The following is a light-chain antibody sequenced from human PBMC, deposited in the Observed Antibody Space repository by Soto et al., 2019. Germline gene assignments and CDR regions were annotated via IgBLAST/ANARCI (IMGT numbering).Light chain of an antibody. Sequence: EIVLTQSPGSLCLSPGERATLSCRASQSVDSSFFAWYQQKPGQAPRLLIYGASNRATGIPDRFSGSGSGTEFTLTISRLEPEDFAVYYCQQYVSSVTFGQGTKVEIK. CDR1: QSVDSSF. CDR2: GAS. CDR3: QQYVSSVT. J-gene: IGKJ1*01. V-gene: IGKV3-20*01.